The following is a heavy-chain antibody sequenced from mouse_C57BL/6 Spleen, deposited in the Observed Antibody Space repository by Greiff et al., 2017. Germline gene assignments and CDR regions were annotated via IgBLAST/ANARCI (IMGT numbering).Heavy chain of an antibody. V-gene: IGHV1-9*01. CDR3: ARFPITTVVATRYFDV. J-gene: IGHJ1*03. D-gene: IGHD1-1*01. Sequence: QVQLQQSGAELIKPGASVKLSCKATGYTFTGYWIEWVKQRPGHGLEWIGEILPGSGSTNYNEKFKGKATFTADTSSNTAYMQLSSLTTEDSAIYYCARFPITTVVATRYFDVWGTGTTVTVSS. CDR2: ILPGSGST. CDR1: GYTFTGYW.